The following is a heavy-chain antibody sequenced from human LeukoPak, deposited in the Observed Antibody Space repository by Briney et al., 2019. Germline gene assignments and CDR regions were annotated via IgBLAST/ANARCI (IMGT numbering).Heavy chain of an antibody. CDR3: AKAPVTTCSGAYCYPFDY. D-gene: IGHD2-21*01. V-gene: IGHV3-53*01. CDR2: ISVSGNT. J-gene: IGHJ4*02. Sequence: GGSLRLSCVVSGFTVSSNYMTWVRQAPGNGLEWFSAISVSGNTYHADSVKGRFTISRDSSKNTLYLQMNRLRAEDAAVYYCAKAPVTTCSGAYCYPFDYWGQGTLVTVSS. CDR1: GFTVSSNY.